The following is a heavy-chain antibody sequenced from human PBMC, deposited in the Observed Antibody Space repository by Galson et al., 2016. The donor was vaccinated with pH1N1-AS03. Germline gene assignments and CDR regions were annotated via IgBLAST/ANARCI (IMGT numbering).Heavy chain of an antibody. D-gene: IGHD1-1*01. CDR3: ATTTRHRTFDY. CDR1: GGSINTYY. Sequence: ETLSLTCTVSGGSINTYYWSWIRQPPGKGLEWIGYVHYSGSTYYNPSLKSRVTISVDTNKNEFSRKVRSVIAADTTAYYCATTTRHRTFDYWGQGTLVTVSS. V-gene: IGHV4-59*01. J-gene: IGHJ4*02. CDR2: VHYSGST.